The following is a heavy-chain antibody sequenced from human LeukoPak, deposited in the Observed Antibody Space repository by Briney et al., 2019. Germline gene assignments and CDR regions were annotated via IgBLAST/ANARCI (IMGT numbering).Heavy chain of an antibody. CDR3: ARYYYDSSGSISLHY. Sequence: SETLSLTCAVYGGSFSGYYWSWIRQPPGKGLEWIGEINHSGSTNYNPSLKSRVTISVNTSKNQISLKLSSVTAADTAVYYCARYYYDSSGSISLHYWGQGTLVTVSS. D-gene: IGHD3-22*01. CDR2: INHSGST. J-gene: IGHJ4*02. CDR1: GGSFSGYY. V-gene: IGHV4-34*01.